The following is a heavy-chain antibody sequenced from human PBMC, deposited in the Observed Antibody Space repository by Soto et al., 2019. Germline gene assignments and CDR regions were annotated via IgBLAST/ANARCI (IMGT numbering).Heavy chain of an antibody. J-gene: IGHJ6*02. V-gene: IGHV4-61*08. CDR2: IYHSGST. Sequence: QVQLQESGPGLVKPSETLSLTCTVSGGSVSSGGYFWSWIRQSPGKGLEWIGYIYHSGSTNYNPSLKSRVTISLDMSKNQVSRKMTSVTAADTAVYYCARVGCSGGGCYSIDYYYYAMDVWGQGTTVTVSS. CDR3: ARVGCSGGGCYSIDYYYYAMDV. CDR1: GGSVSSGGYF. D-gene: IGHD2-15*01.